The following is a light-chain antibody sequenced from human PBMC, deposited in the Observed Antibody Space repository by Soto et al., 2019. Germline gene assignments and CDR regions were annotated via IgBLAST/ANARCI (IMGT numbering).Light chain of an antibody. Sequence: DIVFTQSPASLSLSPGERATVSCRASQSVPRHLAWYQQRPGLPPRLLIYDASSRATGVPDRFSGSGSGTDFSLTISRLEPEDFAVYYCQQFDGSPRTFGQGTKVDIK. V-gene: IGKV3D-20*01. J-gene: IGKJ1*01. CDR3: QQFDGSPRT. CDR1: QSVPRH. CDR2: DAS.